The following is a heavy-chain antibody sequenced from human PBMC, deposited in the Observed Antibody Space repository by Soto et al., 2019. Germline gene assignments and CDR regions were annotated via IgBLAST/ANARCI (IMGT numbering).Heavy chain of an antibody. CDR1: GGSISSHY. J-gene: IGHJ4*02. Sequence: QVQLQESGPGLVKPSETLSLTCTVSGGSISSHYWSWIRQPPGKGLEWIGYIYYSGSTNYNPSLKSRVTISIDTSKNQFSLKLNSVTAADTAVYYCARERHPYGSGSHPFDYWGQGSLVTVSS. V-gene: IGHV4-59*11. CDR3: ARERHPYGSGSHPFDY. CDR2: IYYSGST. D-gene: IGHD3-10*01.